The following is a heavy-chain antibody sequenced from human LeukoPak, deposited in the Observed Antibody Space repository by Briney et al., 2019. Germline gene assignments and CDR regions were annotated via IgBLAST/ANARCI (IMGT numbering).Heavy chain of an antibody. CDR3: ANAEDAYYYMDV. CDR1: GFTFSSYA. Sequence: GGSLRLSCAASGFTFSSYAMSWVRQAPGKGLEWVSAISGSGGSTYYADSVKGRFTISRDNSKNTLYLQMNSLRAEDTAVYYCANAEDAYYYMDVWGKGTTVTVSS. D-gene: IGHD5-24*01. CDR2: ISGSGGST. V-gene: IGHV3-23*01. J-gene: IGHJ6*03.